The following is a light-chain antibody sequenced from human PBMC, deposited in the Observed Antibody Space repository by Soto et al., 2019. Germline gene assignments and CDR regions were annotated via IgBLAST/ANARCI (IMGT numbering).Light chain of an antibody. CDR1: QSVSSY. Sequence: EVIFTQSPGTLSLSPGDRATLSCRASQSVSSYLALYQQKPGQAPRLLIYDVSNRATGIPARFSGSGSGTDFTLTISSLEPEDFAVYFCQQRSEWPLCTFGQGTKVDIK. V-gene: IGKV3-11*01. J-gene: IGKJ2*02. CDR2: DVS. CDR3: QQRSEWPLCT.